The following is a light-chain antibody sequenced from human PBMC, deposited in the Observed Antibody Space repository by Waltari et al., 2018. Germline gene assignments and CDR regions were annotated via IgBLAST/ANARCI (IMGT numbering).Light chain of an antibody. CDR2: DVS. J-gene: IGLJ2*01. V-gene: IGLV2-11*01. CDR3: CSYAGSVV. Sequence: QSALTQPRSVSGSPGQSVTISCTGTSSDVGGYNYVSWYQQHPGKAPKLMIYDVSKRPSGVPDRFSGSKSGNTASLPSSGLQAEDEAEYYCCSYAGSVVFGGGPTLTV. CDR1: SSDVGGYNY.